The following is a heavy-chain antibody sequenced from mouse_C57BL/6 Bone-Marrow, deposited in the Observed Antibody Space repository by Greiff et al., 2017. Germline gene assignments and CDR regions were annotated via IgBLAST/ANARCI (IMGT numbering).Heavy chain of an antibody. CDR3: ARAYNCGSYYAY. Sequence: QVQLQQPGAELVKPGASVKMSCKASGYTFTSYWITWVKQRPGQGLEWIGEIYPGSGSTKYNEKFKSKATLTVDTSSSTANMQLSSLTSENSAVYYCARAYNCGSYYAYWGQGTTLTVSS. J-gene: IGHJ2*01. CDR1: GYTFTSYW. V-gene: IGHV1-55*01. D-gene: IGHD1-1*02. CDR2: IYPGSGST.